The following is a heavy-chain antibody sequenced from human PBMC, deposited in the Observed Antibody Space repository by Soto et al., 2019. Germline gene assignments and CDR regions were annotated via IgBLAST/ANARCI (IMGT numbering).Heavy chain of an antibody. CDR3: ARDTGGSYDY. D-gene: IGHD3-16*01. CDR2: TRNKANSYTT. J-gene: IGHJ4*02. V-gene: IGHV3-72*01. CDR1: GFTFSDYY. Sequence: SGGSLRLSCAASGFTFSDYYMDWVRQVPGKGLEWVGRTRNKANSYTTEYAASVRGRFSISRDDSKDSMYLQMYSLKTEDTAVYYCARDTGGSYDYWGQGALVTVSS.